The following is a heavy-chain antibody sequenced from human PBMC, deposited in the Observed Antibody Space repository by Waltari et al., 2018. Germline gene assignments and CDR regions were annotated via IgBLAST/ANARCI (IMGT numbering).Heavy chain of an antibody. D-gene: IGHD1-7*01. V-gene: IGHV3-9*03. J-gene: IGHJ3*02. Sequence: EVQLVEAGGGLVQPGRSLRLSCAASGLTFDVYSMPWVRQAPGKGLEWVSGISWNSGSIGYADSVKGRFTISRDNAKNSLYLQMNSLRAEDMALYYCAKGRGTTSRAFDIWGQGTMVTVSS. CDR3: AKGRGTTSRAFDI. CDR2: ISWNSGSI. CDR1: GLTFDVYS.